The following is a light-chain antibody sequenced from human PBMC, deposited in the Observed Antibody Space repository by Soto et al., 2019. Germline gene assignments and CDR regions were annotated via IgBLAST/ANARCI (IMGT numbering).Light chain of an antibody. V-gene: IGLV2-11*01. CDR1: SSDVDGYKY. J-gene: IGLJ2*01. Sequence: QSVLTQPRSVSGSPGQSVTISCTGTSSDVDGYKYVSWYQQYPGTAPKVMIYDVSKRPSGVPDRFSGSKSANTASLTISGLQADDEADYYCCSYAGSRALFGGGTKLTVL. CDR3: CSYAGSRAL. CDR2: DVS.